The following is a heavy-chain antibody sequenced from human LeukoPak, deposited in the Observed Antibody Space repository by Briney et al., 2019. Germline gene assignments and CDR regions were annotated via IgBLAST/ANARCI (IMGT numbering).Heavy chain of an antibody. CDR1: GYSFTGQY. Sequence: ASVKGSCTTSGYSFTGQYMHWVRQAPGHGLEWMGWINANSGETNYAQKFQGRVTMTRDTSISTAYMELSRLTSDDTAMYYCARVLGSRVDPWGQGTLVTVSS. V-gene: IGHV1-2*02. J-gene: IGHJ5*01. CDR2: INANSGET. CDR3: ARVLGSRVDP.